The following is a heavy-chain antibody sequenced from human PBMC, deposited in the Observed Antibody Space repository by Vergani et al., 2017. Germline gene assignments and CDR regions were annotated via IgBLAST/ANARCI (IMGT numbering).Heavy chain of an antibody. V-gene: IGHV4-34*01. CDR2: INHSGST. D-gene: IGHD1-26*01. Sequence: QVQLQQWGAGLLKPSETLSLTCAVYGGSFSGYYWSWIRQPPGKGLEWVGEINHSGSTNYNPSLKSRVTISVDTSKNQFSLKLSSVTAADTAVYYCARGRSWRGAYDGMDVWGQGTTVTVSS. J-gene: IGHJ6*02. CDR3: ARGRSWRGAYDGMDV. CDR1: GGSFSGYY.